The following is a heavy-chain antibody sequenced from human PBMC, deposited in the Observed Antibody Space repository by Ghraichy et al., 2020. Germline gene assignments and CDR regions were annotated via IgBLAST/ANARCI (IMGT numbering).Heavy chain of an antibody. V-gene: IGHV1-69*13. J-gene: IGHJ4*02. CDR3: ARVGKYTYDPADC. CDR2: IIAVFGTT. Sequence: SVKVSCKASGGTFNNYAISWVRQAPGQGLEWMGGIIAVFGTTNYAQRFQGRVTITADESTRTAYMELSSLKFEDTAVYYCARVGKYTYDPADCWGQGTLVTVSS. D-gene: IGHD5-18*01. CDR1: GGTFNNYA.